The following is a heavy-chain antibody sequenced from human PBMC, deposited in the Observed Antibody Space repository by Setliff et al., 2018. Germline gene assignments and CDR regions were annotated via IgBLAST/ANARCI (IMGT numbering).Heavy chain of an antibody. J-gene: IGHJ5*02. CDR2: ISTDGRSI. D-gene: IGHD1-26*01. Sequence: GGSLRLSCATSGFTFSTYWMHWVRQAPGQGLVWGARISTDGRSITYADSVKGRFTISRDNARNTLYLQMNSLTAEDTAVYYCARVGSKPQLGWFDPWGQGTLVTVSS. V-gene: IGHV3-74*03. CDR1: GFTFSTYW. CDR3: ARVGSKPQLGWFDP.